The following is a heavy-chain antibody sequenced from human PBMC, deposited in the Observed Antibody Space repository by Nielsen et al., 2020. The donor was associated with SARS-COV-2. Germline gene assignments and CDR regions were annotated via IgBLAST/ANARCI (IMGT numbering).Heavy chain of an antibody. D-gene: IGHD3-16*02. Sequence: WIRQPPGKGLEWVSGINWNGGSTGYADSVKGRFTISRDNSKNTLYLQMNSLRAEDTAVYYCAKPLNKYYDYVWGSYRSDYWGQGTLVTVSS. J-gene: IGHJ4*02. V-gene: IGHV3-20*03. CDR2: INWNGGST. CDR3: AKPLNKYYDYVWGSYRSDY.